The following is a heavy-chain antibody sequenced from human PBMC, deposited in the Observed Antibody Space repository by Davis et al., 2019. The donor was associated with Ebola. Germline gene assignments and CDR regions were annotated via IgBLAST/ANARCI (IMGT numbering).Heavy chain of an antibody. J-gene: IGHJ6*02. CDR1: GGTFSSYA. Sequence: SVKVSCKASGGTFSSYAISWVRQAPGQGLEWMGGIIPIFGTANCAQKFQGRVTITADESTSTAYMELSSLRSEDTAVYYCARDGENVVVPATGTGMDVWGQGTTVTVSS. V-gene: IGHV1-69*13. CDR2: IIPIFGTA. D-gene: IGHD2-2*01. CDR3: ARDGENVVVPATGTGMDV.